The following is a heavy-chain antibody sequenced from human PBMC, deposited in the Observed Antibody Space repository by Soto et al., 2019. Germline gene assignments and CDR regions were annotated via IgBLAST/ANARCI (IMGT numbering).Heavy chain of an antibody. D-gene: IGHD3-3*01. J-gene: IGHJ3*02. Sequence: GGSLRLSXAVSGFTFNDYAMSWVRQAPGKGLEWVSTISGSLGSAYYAASVEGRFTISGDNSNNTLYLQMNGLRVEDTATYYCAQDSRLPGFGLLIHAFDIWGHGTMVTVSS. CDR3: AQDSRLPGFGLLIHAFDI. V-gene: IGHV3-23*01. CDR1: GFTFNDYA. CDR2: ISGSLGSA.